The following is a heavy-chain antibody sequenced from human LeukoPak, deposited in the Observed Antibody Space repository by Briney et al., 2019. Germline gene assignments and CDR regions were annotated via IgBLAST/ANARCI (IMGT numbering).Heavy chain of an antibody. CDR3: AREWQYYYDSSGYPGYAFDI. V-gene: IGHV1-18*01. J-gene: IGHJ3*02. D-gene: IGHD3-22*01. Sequence: ASVKVSCKASGYTFTSYGISWVRQAPGQGLEWMGWISAYNGNTNYAQKLQGRVTMTTDTSTSTAYMELRSLRSDDTAVYYCAREWQYYYDSSGYPGYAFDIWGQGTMVAVSS. CDR2: ISAYNGNT. CDR1: GYTFTSYG.